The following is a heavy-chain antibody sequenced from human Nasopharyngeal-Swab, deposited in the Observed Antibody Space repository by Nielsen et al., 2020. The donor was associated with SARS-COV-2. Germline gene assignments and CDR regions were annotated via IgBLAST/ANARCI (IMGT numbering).Heavy chain of an antibody. J-gene: IGHJ4*02. D-gene: IGHD6-6*01. CDR1: GFTFSRYG. V-gene: IGHV3-30*18. CDR2: ISFDGTDK. Sequence: GESLKISCAASGFTFSRYGMHWVRQAPGKGLEWVAFISFDGTDKYYADSVKGRLTISRDNSKNTLSLQMNSLKFEDTAVYYCAKDEDSSPSQRGYWGQGTLVTVPS. CDR3: AKDEDSSPSQRGY.